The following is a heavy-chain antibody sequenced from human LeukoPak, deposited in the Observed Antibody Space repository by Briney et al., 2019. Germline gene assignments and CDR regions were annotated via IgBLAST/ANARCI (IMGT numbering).Heavy chain of an antibody. Sequence: SHTLSLTCAISGDSVSTNSAAWNWIRQSPSRGLEWLGRTYFRSKWYNDYAESVKSRIAINADTPKDQFSLQINSVIPEDTAVYYCARGTWDSSGYYNIDYWGQGTVVTVSS. D-gene: IGHD3-22*01. CDR3: ARGTWDSSGYYNIDY. J-gene: IGHJ4*02. CDR1: GDSVSTNSAA. V-gene: IGHV6-1*01. CDR2: TYFRSKWYN.